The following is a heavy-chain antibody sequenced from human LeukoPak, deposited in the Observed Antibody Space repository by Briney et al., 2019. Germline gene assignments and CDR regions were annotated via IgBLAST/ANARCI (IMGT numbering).Heavy chain of an antibody. Sequence: GGSLRLSCAASGFTVSSNYMSWVRQAPGKGLEWVSVIYSGGSTYHADSVKGRFTISRDNSKNTLYLQMNSLRAEDTAMYYCARDLVEDGDYGGFDYWGQGTLVTVSS. CDR1: GFTVSSNY. V-gene: IGHV3-53*01. CDR3: ARDLVEDGDYGGFDY. CDR2: IYSGGST. D-gene: IGHD4-17*01. J-gene: IGHJ4*02.